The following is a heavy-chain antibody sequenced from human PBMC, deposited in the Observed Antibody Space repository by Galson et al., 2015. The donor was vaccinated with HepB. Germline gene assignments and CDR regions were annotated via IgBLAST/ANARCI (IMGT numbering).Heavy chain of an antibody. D-gene: IGHD2-15*01. V-gene: IGHV3-30*04. J-gene: IGHJ4*02. CDR1: GFTFSSYA. Sequence: SLRLSCAASGFTFSSYAMHWVRQAPGKGLEWVAVISYDGSNKYYADSVKGRFTISRDNSKNTLYLEMNSLRAEDTAVYYCARDHDIVVVVAAAYWGQGTLVTVSS. CDR2: ISYDGSNK. CDR3: ARDHDIVVVVAAAY.